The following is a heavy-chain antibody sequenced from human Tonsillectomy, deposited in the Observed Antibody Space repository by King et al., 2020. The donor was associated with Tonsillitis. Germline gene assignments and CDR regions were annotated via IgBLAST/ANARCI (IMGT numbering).Heavy chain of an antibody. CDR2: ISSDGSNK. Sequence: VQLVESGGGVVQPGRSLRLSCAASGFTFNSSAIHWVRQTPGKGLEWVAFISSDGSNKNYADSVKGRFSISRDNTKNTLYLQMNSLRAEDTAVYYCVRDGAFCGSDCYNYFFDYWGQGSLVTVSS. J-gene: IGHJ4*02. CDR3: VRDGAFCGSDCYNYFFDY. CDR1: GFTFNSSA. V-gene: IGHV3-30*04. D-gene: IGHD2-21*02.